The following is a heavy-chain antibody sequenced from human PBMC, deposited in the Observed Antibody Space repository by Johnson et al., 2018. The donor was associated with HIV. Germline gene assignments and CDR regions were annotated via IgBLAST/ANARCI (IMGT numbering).Heavy chain of an antibody. CDR2: ISGSGGST. Sequence: VQLVESGGGFVKPGGSLRLSCAASGFTFSDFYMSWVRQAPGKGLEWVSAISGSGGSTYYADSVKGRFTISRDNSKNTLYLQMNSLRVEDTAVYYCARDPGGSLGAFDIWGQGTIVTVSS. CDR1: GFTFSDFY. D-gene: IGHD1-26*01. J-gene: IGHJ3*02. CDR3: ARDPGGSLGAFDI. V-gene: IGHV3-23*04.